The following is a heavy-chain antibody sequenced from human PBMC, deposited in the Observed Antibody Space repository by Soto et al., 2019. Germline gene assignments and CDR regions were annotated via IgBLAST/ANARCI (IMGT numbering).Heavy chain of an antibody. J-gene: IGHJ4*02. V-gene: IGHV4-39*01. Sequence: SETLSLTCTVSGGSISSSSYYWGWIRQPPGKGLEWIGSIYYSGSTYYNPSLKSRVTISVDTSKNQFSLKLSSVTAADTAVYYCARSYPNYFDYWGQGTLVTVSS. CDR1: GGSISSSSYY. CDR2: IYYSGST. CDR3: ARSYPNYFDY. D-gene: IGHD2-21*01.